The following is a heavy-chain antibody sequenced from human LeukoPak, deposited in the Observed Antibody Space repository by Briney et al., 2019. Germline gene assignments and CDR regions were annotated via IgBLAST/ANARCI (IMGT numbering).Heavy chain of an antibody. Sequence: GGSLRLSCAASGFTFSSYAMHWVRQAPGKGLEWVAVISYDGSNKYYADSVKGRFTISRDNSKNTLYLQMNSLRAEDTAVYYCARGKSSGLPDYWGQGTLVTVSS. CDR3: ARGKSSGLPDY. CDR1: GFTFSSYA. CDR2: ISYDGSNK. J-gene: IGHJ4*02. D-gene: IGHD6-19*01. V-gene: IGHV3-30-3*01.